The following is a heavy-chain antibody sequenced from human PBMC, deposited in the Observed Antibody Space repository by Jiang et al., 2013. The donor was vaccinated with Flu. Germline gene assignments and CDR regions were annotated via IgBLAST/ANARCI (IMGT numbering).Heavy chain of an antibody. D-gene: IGHD6-19*01. CDR1: GFTFSSHA. CDR2: ISGSGGST. Sequence: SLRLSCAASGFTFSSHAMSWIRQAPGKGLEWVSAISGSGGSTYYADSVKGRFTISRDNSKNTLYLQMNSLRAEDTAVYYCAKSPSYSSGWYVSDYWGQGTLVPVSS. J-gene: IGHJ4*02. V-gene: IGHV3-23*01. CDR3: AKSPSYSSGWYVSDY.